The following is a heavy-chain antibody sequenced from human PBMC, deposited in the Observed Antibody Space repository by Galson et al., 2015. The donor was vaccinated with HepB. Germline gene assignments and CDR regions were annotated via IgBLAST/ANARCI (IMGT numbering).Heavy chain of an antibody. CDR3: ARGEVWVQPYYYYAMDV. V-gene: IGHV4-59*12. D-gene: IGHD1-14*01. Sequence: SETLSLTCTVSGGSISSYYWSWIRQPPGKGLEWIGYIYYSGSTNYNPSLKSRVTISVDTSKNQFSLKLSSVTAADTAVYYCARGEVWVQPYYYYAMDVWGQGTTVTVSS. CDR2: IYYSGST. CDR1: GGSISSYY. J-gene: IGHJ6*02.